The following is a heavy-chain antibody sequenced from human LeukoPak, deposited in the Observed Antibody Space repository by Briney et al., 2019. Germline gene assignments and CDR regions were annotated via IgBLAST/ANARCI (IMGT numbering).Heavy chain of an antibody. V-gene: IGHV3-30*18. CDR2: ISYDGNNK. J-gene: IGHJ4*02. Sequence: PGGSLRLSCAASGFTLSNYGMHWVRQAPGKGLEWVAIISYDGNNKHYEDSVKGRFTISRDNSKNTLYLQMNSLRAEDTAVYYCAKDLSVADWGQGTLVTVSS. D-gene: IGHD6-19*01. CDR1: GFTLSNYG. CDR3: AKDLSVAD.